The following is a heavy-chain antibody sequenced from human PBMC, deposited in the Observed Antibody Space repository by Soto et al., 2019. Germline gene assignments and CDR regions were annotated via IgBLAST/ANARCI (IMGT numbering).Heavy chain of an antibody. CDR1: GFTFSNYGMN. Sequence: PGGSLRLSCAASGFTFSNYGMNWVRQPPGKGLEWIGSIYYSGSTYYNPSLKSRVTISVDTSKNQFSLKLSSVTAADTAVYYCARTSIVGAITGSYYYYGMDVWGQGTTVTVSS. D-gene: IGHD1-26*01. CDR3: ARTSIVGAITGSYYYYGMDV. CDR2: IYYSGST. V-gene: IGHV4-39*01. J-gene: IGHJ6*02.